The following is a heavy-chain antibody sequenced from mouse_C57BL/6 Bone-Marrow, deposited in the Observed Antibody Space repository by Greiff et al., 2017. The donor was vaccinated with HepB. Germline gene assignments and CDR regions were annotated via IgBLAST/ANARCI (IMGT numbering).Heavy chain of an antibody. D-gene: IGHD1-1*01. J-gene: IGHJ2*01. V-gene: IGHV1-55*01. CDR2: IYPGSGST. Sequence: VQLQQPGAELVKPGASVKMSCKASGYTFTSYWITWVTQRPGQGLEWIGDIYPGSGSTNYNEKFKSKATLTVDTSASTAYMQLSSLTSEDSAVYYCARESLITTVVGDYWGQGTTLTVSS. CDR3: ARESLITTVVGDY. CDR1: GYTFTSYW.